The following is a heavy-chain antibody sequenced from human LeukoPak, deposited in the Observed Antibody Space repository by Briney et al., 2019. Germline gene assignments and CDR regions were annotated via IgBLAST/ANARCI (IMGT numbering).Heavy chain of an antibody. V-gene: IGHV1-46*01. CDR1: GYTFTNYY. J-gene: IGHJ3*02. CDR3: ARNVGSGFDI. Sequence: GASVKVSCKATGYTFTNYYIHWVRQAPGQGLEWMGMINPSGGTTSYAQKFQGRVTMTRDTSTSTVYMELSSLGSEDTDVYYCARNVGSGFDIWGQGTMVTVSS. D-gene: IGHD1-26*01. CDR2: INPSGGTT.